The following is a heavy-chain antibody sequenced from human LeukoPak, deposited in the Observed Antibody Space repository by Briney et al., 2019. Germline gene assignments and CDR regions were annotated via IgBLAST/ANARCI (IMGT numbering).Heavy chain of an antibody. Sequence: GGSLRLSCAASGFTFSNAWMNWVRQAPGKGLEWVGRIKSKTDGGTTDYAAPVKGRFTISRDDSKNTLYLQMNSLKTEDTAVYYCTTETYYHDSSGYPHRPYYYYYGMDVWGQGTTVTVSS. CDR3: TTETYYHDSSGYPHRPYYYYYGMDV. CDR1: GFTFSNAW. J-gene: IGHJ6*02. D-gene: IGHD3-22*01. CDR2: IKSKTDGGTT. V-gene: IGHV3-15*07.